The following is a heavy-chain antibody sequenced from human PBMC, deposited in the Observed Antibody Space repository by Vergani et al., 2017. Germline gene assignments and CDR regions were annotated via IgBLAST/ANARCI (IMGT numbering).Heavy chain of an antibody. CDR1: GFTSAGYA. Sequence: EVQLEESGGGLVLPGRSLRLSCVASGFTSAGYAMHWVRQAPGKGLEWVSGTSWNSNSIGYADSEKGRFTISRDNAKNSLYLQMNSLRAEDTALYYCAKDLGTSSGGGWFDPWGQGTLVTVSS. CDR3: AKDLGTSSGGGWFDP. D-gene: IGHD6-6*01. V-gene: IGHV3-9*02. CDR2: TSWNSNSI. J-gene: IGHJ5*02.